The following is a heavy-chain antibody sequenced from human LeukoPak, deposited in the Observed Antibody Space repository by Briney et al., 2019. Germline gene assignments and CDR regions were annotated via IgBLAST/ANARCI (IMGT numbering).Heavy chain of an antibody. D-gene: IGHD1-26*01. CDR3: ASSSGSYYGDYYYMDV. V-gene: IGHV1-18*01. Sequence: ASVKVSCKASGYTFTSYGISWVRQAPGQGLEWIGWISAYNGNTNYAQKLQGRVTMTTDTSTSTAYMELRSLRSDDTAVYYCASSSGSYYGDYYYMDVWGKGTTVTVSS. J-gene: IGHJ6*03. CDR1: GYTFTSYG. CDR2: ISAYNGNT.